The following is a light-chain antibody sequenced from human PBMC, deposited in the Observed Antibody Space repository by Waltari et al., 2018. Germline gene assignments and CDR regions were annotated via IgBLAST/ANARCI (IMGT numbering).Light chain of an antibody. Sequence: DIQMTQSPSTLSASVGDRVTITCRASQSISSWLAWYQQKPGKAPKLLIYKASSLEIGFPSRFSGSGAGTEFSLTISSLQPDDFATYYCQQYNSYPWTFGQGTKVEIK. V-gene: IGKV1-5*03. CDR1: QSISSW. J-gene: IGKJ1*01. CDR3: QQYNSYPWT. CDR2: KAS.